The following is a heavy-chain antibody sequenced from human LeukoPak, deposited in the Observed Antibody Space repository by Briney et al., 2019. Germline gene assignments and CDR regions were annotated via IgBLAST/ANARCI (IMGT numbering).Heavy chain of an antibody. CDR3: ARDHSSGWRY. V-gene: IGHV1-2*02. CDR1: GDTFTGYY. J-gene: IGHJ4*02. CDR2: INPNSGGT. D-gene: IGHD6-19*01. Sequence: ASVKVSCKASGDTFTGYYMHWVRQAPGQGLEWMGWINPNSGGTNYAQKFQGRVTMTRDTSISTAYMELSRLRPDDTAVYYCARDHSSGWRYWGQGTLVTVSS.